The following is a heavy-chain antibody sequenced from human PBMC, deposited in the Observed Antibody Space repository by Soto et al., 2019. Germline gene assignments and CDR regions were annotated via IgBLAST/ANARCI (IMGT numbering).Heavy chain of an antibody. J-gene: IGHJ6*03. CDR1: GYTLTNYG. CDR3: AREGYWSSSMCYGCYYYMYV. V-gene: IGHV1-18*01. D-gene: IGHD2-2*01. Sequence: QVQLVQSGGEGKNPGASVKVSCKAFGYTLTNYGISWVRQAPGHWLEWMGWISAYNGHANYAQKLQGRVKLTTDRPTNVAYRELRSLGSDDTAEYYCAREGYWSSSMCYGCYYYMYVWGKGTPVPV. CDR2: ISAYNGHA.